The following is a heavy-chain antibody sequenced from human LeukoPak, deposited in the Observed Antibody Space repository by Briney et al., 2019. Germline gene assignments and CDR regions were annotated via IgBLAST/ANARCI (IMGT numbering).Heavy chain of an antibody. Sequence: HPGGSLRLSCAASGFTVSSNYMSWARQAPGKGLEWVSVIYSGGSTYNAASVKGRFTISRDNSKNTLYRQMNSLRAEDTAVYDCGGGGFGELFLYWGQGTLVTVSS. V-gene: IGHV3-66*01. J-gene: IGHJ4*02. CDR2: IYSGGST. D-gene: IGHD3-10*01. CDR1: GFTVSSNY. CDR3: GGGGFGELFLY.